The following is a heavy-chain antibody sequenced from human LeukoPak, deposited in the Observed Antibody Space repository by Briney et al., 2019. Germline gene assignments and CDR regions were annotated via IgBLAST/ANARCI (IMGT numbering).Heavy chain of an antibody. CDR3: ARDVGGDFDY. J-gene: IGHJ4*02. CDR1: GGTFSSYA. CDR2: IIPIFGTA. D-gene: IGHD2-15*01. Sequence: ASVKASCKASGGTFSSYAISWVRQAPGQGLEWMGGIIPIFGTANYAQKFQGRVTITTDESTSTAYVELSSLRSEDTAVYYCARDVGGDFDYWGQGTLVTVSS. V-gene: IGHV1-69*05.